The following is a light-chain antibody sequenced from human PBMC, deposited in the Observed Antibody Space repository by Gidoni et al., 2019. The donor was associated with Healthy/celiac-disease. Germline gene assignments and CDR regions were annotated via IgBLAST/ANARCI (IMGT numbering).Light chain of an antibody. Sequence: DIQMTQSPSSLSASVGDRVTITCQASQDISNYLNWYQQKPGKAPKLLIYDASNLETGVPSRFSGSGCGTDLTFTISSLQPEDIATYYCQQYDNLPFTFGPGTKVDIK. CDR3: QQYDNLPFT. CDR2: DAS. J-gene: IGKJ3*01. CDR1: QDISNY. V-gene: IGKV1-33*01.